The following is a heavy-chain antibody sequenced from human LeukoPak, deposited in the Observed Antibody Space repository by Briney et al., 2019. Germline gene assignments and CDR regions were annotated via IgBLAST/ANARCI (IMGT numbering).Heavy chain of an antibody. CDR1: GVSFSRGASFSGYC. Sequence: SETLSLTCAGYGVSFSRGASFSGYCWTWIRQSPGRGLEWIGETTPSGTANYNPSLKSRVTISGDSSKEQFYLRLSSVTAADTAVYYCARSPRADETTFGTDYYFGMDVWGQGTTVTVSS. V-gene: IGHV4-34*01. CDR2: TTPSGTA. J-gene: IGHJ6*02. CDR3: ARSPRADETTFGTDYYFGMDV. D-gene: IGHD3-16*01.